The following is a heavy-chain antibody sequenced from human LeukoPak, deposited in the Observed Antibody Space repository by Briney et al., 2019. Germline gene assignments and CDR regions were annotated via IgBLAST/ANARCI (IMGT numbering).Heavy chain of an antibody. V-gene: IGHV3-30*18. CDR2: ISDDGRSK. CDR3: AKRPSDYGDYVSYFDY. J-gene: IGHJ4*02. CDR1: GFSFISYG. D-gene: IGHD4-17*01. Sequence: TGGSLRLSCAASGFSFISYGMHWVRQAPGKGLERVGVISDDGRSKDYADSVKGRFTISRDNSKEILYLQMNSLRDEDTAVYYCAKRPSDYGDYVSYFDYWGQGTLVTVSS.